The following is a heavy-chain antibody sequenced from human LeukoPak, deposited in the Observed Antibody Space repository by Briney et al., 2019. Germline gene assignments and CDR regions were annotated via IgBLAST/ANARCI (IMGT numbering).Heavy chain of an antibody. V-gene: IGHV3-23*01. J-gene: IGHJ4*02. CDR1: GFTFSSYA. D-gene: IGHD2-15*01. CDR3: AKQWTGYCSGGSCYG. Sequence: PGGSLRLSCAASGFTFSSYAMSWVRQAPGKGLEWVSAISGSGGSTYYADSVQGRFTISRDNSKNTLYLQMNSLRAEDTAVYYCAKQWTGYCSGGSCYGWGQGTLVTVSS. CDR2: ISGSGGST.